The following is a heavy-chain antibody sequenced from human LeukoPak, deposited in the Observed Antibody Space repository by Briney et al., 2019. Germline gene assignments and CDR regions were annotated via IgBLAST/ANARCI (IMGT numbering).Heavy chain of an antibody. V-gene: IGHV3-23*01. CDR1: GFTFSSYA. CDR3: AKDPSFYCTGGSCHSKYYFDD. D-gene: IGHD2-15*01. Sequence: PGGSLRLSCAASGFTFSSYAMSWVRQAPGKGLEWVSAISGSGDSTYHADSVKGRFTISRGNSKNTLYLQMNSLRAEDTALYYCAKDPSFYCTGGSCHSKYYFDDWGQGTLVTVSS. J-gene: IGHJ4*02. CDR2: ISGSGDST.